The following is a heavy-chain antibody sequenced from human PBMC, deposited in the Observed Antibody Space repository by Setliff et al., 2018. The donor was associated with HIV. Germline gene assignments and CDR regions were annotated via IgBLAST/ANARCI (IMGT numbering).Heavy chain of an antibody. J-gene: IGHJ6*02. CDR2: VYNSGIT. V-gene: IGHV4-39*07. Sequence: PSETLSLTCTVSGGSVSSPGYYWGWIRQPPGKGLEWIGSVYNSGITFKNPSLKSRVTISVDRSGNQFSLRLNSVTAADTAVYYCARHDITLVRGLVWGQGTTVTVSS. D-gene: IGHD3-10*01. CDR1: GGSVSSPGYY. CDR3: ARHDITLVRGLV.